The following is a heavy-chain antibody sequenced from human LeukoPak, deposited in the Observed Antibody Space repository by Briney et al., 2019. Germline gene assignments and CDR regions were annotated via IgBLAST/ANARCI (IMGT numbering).Heavy chain of an antibody. V-gene: IGHV4-59*12. CDR2: VYYSGST. CDR3: AMTYSSSWPYYYYYGMDV. D-gene: IGHD6-13*01. Sequence: PSETLSLTCAVTGGSITTYYWSWIRQPPGKGLEWVGYVYYSGSTKYNPSLRSRVTISKDTPKNQFSLELRSVTAADTAVYYCAMTYSSSWPYYYYYGMDVWGQGTTVTVSS. CDR1: GGSITTYY. J-gene: IGHJ6*02.